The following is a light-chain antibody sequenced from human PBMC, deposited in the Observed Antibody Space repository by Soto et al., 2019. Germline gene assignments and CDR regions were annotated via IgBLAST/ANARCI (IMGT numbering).Light chain of an antibody. V-gene: IGKV4-1*01. CDR1: QSVLYSSNNKNY. Sequence: DIVMTQSPDSLAVSLCERATINCKSSQSVLYSSNNKNYLAWYQQKPGQHPKLLIYWASTRESGVPDRFSGSGSGTDFTLTISSLQAEDVAVYYCQQYYSTPFTFGPGTKVDIK. CDR3: QQYYSTPFT. J-gene: IGKJ3*01. CDR2: WAS.